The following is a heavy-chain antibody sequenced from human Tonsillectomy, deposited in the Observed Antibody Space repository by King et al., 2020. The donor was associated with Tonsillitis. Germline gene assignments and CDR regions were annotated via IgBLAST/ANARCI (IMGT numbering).Heavy chain of an antibody. CDR2: IYSGGST. J-gene: IGHJ2*01. V-gene: IGHV3-66*01. Sequence: VQLVESGGGLVQPGGSLRLSCAASGFTVSSNSMSWVRQAPGKGLEWVSVIYSGGSTYYADSVKGRFTISRDNFKNTLYLQMNSLRAEDTAVYYCARARDDYGDYWYFDLWGRGTLVTVSS. CDR3: ARARDDYGDYWYFDL. D-gene: IGHD4-17*01. CDR1: GFTVSSNS.